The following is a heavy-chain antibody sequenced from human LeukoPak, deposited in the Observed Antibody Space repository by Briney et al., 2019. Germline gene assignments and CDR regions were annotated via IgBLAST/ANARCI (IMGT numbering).Heavy chain of an antibody. J-gene: IGHJ3*02. CDR1: GFTFSSYG. CDR3: ARLCIVGTKSAFDI. D-gene: IGHD1-26*01. CDR2: ISSSSSYI. V-gene: IGHV3-21*01. Sequence: PGGSLRLSCAASGFTFSSYGMNWVRQAPGKGLEWVSFISSSSSYINYADSVKGRFTISRDNAKKSLYLQMNSLRAEDTAVYYCARLCIVGTKSAFDIWGQGTMVTVSS.